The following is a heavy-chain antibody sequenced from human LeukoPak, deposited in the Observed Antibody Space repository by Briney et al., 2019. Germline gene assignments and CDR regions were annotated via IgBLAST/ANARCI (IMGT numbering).Heavy chain of an antibody. CDR2: IYWNYDR. J-gene: IGHJ5*02. V-gene: IGHV2-5*01. CDR1: GFSLSTASSSGVA. D-gene: IGHD6-19*01. Sequence: SGPTLVKPTQTLTLTCTFSGFSLSTASSSGVAVAWIRQPPGKAPEWLALIYWNYDRRYSPSLESRLTITKDTSKSQVVLTMTNMDPVDTATYYCARRRTLTVAGRGWLDPWGQGILVTVSS. CDR3: ARRRTLTVAGRGWLDP.